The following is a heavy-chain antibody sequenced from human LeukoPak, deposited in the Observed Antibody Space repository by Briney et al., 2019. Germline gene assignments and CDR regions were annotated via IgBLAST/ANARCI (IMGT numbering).Heavy chain of an antibody. V-gene: IGHV3-23*01. CDR2: ISGSGEST. Sequence: PGGSLRLSCVASGLIFSNYAMSWVRQAPGKGLEWVSAISGSGESTYYADSVKGRFTISRDNSKNTLYLQMNSLRVEDTAVYYCAKEEHYLGSSGNWFDPWGQGTLVTVSS. CDR1: GLIFSNYA. J-gene: IGHJ5*02. D-gene: IGHD3-22*01. CDR3: AKEEHYLGSSGNWFDP.